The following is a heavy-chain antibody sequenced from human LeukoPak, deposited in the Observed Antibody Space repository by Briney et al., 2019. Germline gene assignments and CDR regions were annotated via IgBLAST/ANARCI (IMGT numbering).Heavy chain of an antibody. V-gene: IGHV4-59*11. CDR1: GYSFSSHY. J-gene: IGHJ3*02. CDR2: ISYIGTT. Sequence: SETLSLTCAVSGYSFSSHYWSWIRQPPGRGLEWIGYISYIGTTNYNPSLKSRGTISIDTSKNQFSLKLSSVTTADTAVYYCARDLVTVTKGFDIWGLGTMVSVSS. D-gene: IGHD4-17*01. CDR3: ARDLVTVTKGFDI.